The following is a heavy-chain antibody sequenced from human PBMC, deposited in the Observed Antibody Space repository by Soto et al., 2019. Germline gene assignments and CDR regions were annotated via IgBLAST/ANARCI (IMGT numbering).Heavy chain of an antibody. CDR1: GFTFSSYA. CDR3: ARVGVRGPIPHDYYYYYGMDV. CDR2: ISYDGSNK. J-gene: IGHJ6*02. D-gene: IGHD3-10*01. Sequence: GGSLRLSCAASGFTFSSYAMHWVRQAPGKGLEWVAVISYDGSNKYYADSVKGRFTISRDNSKNTLYLQMNSLRAEDTAVYYCARVGVRGPIPHDYYYYYGMDVWGQGTTVTVSS. V-gene: IGHV3-30-3*01.